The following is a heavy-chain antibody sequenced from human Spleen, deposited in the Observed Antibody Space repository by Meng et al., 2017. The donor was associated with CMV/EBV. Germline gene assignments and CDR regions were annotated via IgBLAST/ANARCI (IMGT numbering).Heavy chain of an antibody. CDR2: ISGSGTSA. J-gene: IGHJ4*02. CDR1: GFTFSSYS. D-gene: IGHD6-19*01. V-gene: IGHV3-23*01. CDR3: AKDPGVAGSRTYYFDF. Sequence: GGSLRLSCAASGFTFSSYSMNWVRQAPGKGLEWVSVISGSGTSAYYADSVRGRFTFSRDNSNNMLYLQMNSLRAEDTAVYYCAKDPGVAGSRTYYFDFWGPGTLVTVSS.